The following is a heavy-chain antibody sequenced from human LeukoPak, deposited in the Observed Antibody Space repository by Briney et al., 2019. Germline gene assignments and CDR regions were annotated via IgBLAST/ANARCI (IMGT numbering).Heavy chain of an antibody. J-gene: IGHJ4*02. D-gene: IGHD2-21*02. V-gene: IGHV4-39*01. Sequence: SETLSLTCTVSGGSISSGDYYWSWIRQPPGKGLEWIGSIYYSGSTYYNPSLKSRVTISVDTSKNQFSLKLSSVTAADTAVYYCARLIPYQAGDIAPGFWGQGTLVTVSS. CDR2: IYYSGST. CDR3: ARLIPYQAGDIAPGF. CDR1: GGSISSGDYY.